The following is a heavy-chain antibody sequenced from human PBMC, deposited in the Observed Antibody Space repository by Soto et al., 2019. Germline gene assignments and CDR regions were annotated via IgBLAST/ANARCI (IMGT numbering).Heavy chain of an antibody. V-gene: IGHV3-9*01. D-gene: IGHD5-18*01. CDR2: ISWNSGSM. Sequence: EVKLVESGGGLVQPGRSLRLSCAASGFTFDDYAMHWVRQAPGKGLEWVSGISWNSGSMGYADSVKGRFTISRDDAKNSLYLQMNSLRAEDTALYYCAKGLGYSYGSNFDYWGQGTLVTVSS. CDR1: GFTFDDYA. J-gene: IGHJ4*02. CDR3: AKGLGYSYGSNFDY.